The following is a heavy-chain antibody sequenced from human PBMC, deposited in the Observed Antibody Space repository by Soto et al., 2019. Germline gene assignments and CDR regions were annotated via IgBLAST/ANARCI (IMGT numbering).Heavy chain of an antibody. CDR2: ISGSGGST. J-gene: IGHJ6*04. V-gene: IGHV3-23*01. CDR1: GFTFSSYA. CDR3: AKVSIVVVVPPEGAGIMDV. D-gene: IGHD2-15*01. Sequence: PGGSLRLSCAASGFTFSSYAMSWVRQAPGKGLEWVSAISGSGGSTYYADSVKGRFTISRDNSKNTLYLQMNSLRAEDTAVYYCAKVSIVVVVPPEGAGIMDVWGKGTTVTVSS.